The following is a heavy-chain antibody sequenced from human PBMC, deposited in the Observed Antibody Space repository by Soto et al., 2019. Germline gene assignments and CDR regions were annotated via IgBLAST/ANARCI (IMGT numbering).Heavy chain of an antibody. CDR1: GFTFDDYA. V-gene: IGHV3-9*01. D-gene: IGHD2-15*01. CDR2: ISWNSGSI. J-gene: IGHJ4*02. CDR3: AKDMGVVVADTRGYFDY. Sequence: EVQLVESGGGLVQPGRSLRLSCAASGFTFDDYAMHWVRQAPGKGLEWVSGISWNSGSIGYADSVKGRFTISRDNAKNSLYLQMNSLRAEDTALYYCAKDMGVVVADTRGYFDYWGQGTLVTVSS.